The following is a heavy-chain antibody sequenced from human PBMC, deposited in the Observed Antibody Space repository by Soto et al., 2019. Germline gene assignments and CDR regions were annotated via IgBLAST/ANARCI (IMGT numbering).Heavy chain of an antibody. CDR2: INHSGST. CDR3: ARGRGILTGYDYYYYGMDV. Sequence: SETLSLTCAVYGGSFSCYYWSWIRQPPGKGLEWIGEINHSGSTNYNPSLKSRVTISVDTSKNQFSLKLSSVTAADTAVYYCARGRGILTGYDYYYYGMDVWGQGTTVTVSS. CDR1: GGSFSCYY. D-gene: IGHD3-9*01. J-gene: IGHJ6*02. V-gene: IGHV4-34*01.